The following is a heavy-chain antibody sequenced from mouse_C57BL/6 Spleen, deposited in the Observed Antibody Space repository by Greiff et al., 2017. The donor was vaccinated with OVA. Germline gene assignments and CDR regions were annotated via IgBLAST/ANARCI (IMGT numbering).Heavy chain of an antibody. V-gene: IGHV1-18*01. CDR3: ARGDYYGSSYYYAMDY. D-gene: IGHD1-1*01. J-gene: IGHJ4*01. Sequence: VQLKESGPELVKPGASVKIPCKASGYTFTDYYMDWVKQSHGKSLEWIGDINPNNGGTFYNQKFKGKATLTVDKSSSTAYMELRSLTSEDTAVDYGARGDYYGSSYYYAMDYWGQGTSVTVSS. CDR1: GYTFTDYY. CDR2: INPNNGGT.